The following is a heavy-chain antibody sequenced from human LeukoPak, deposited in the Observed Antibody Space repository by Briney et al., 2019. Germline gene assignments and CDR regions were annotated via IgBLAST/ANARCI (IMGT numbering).Heavy chain of an antibody. V-gene: IGHV3-23*01. CDR2: IGGSGGST. CDR1: GFTFRSYA. J-gene: IGHJ4*02. D-gene: IGHD2-21*01. Sequence: GGPLSLSCAASGFTFRSYAMRWVRRAPGRGLEWVSGIGGSGGSTYYADSVKGRFPIYRHNSENTLYVQMNTQRPEDTAVYYCAKPRGDCYYSAFDYWGQGTLVTVSS. CDR3: AKPRGDCYYSAFDY.